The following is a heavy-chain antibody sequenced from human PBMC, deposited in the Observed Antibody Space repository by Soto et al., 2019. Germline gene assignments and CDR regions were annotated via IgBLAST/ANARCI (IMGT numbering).Heavy chain of an antibody. J-gene: IGHJ4*02. CDR3: ATMAVAGPYYFDY. V-gene: IGHV1-69*06. CDR1: GGTFSKYA. CDR2: IIPVSGTS. D-gene: IGHD6-19*01. Sequence: ASVKVSCKASGGTFSKYAITWVRKAPGQGLEWMGGIIPVSGTSNSAQKSQGRVTITADKSTTTAYMELSSLRSEGTAVYYCATMAVAGPYYFDYWGQGTLVTVSS.